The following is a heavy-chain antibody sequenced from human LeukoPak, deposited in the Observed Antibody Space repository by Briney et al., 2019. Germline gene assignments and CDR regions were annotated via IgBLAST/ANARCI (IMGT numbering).Heavy chain of an antibody. Sequence: PGGSLRLSCAASGSTFSSYAMSWVRQAPGKGLEWVSAISGSGGGTYYADSVKGRFTISRDNSKNTLYLQMNSLRAEDTAVYYCAKIDGGNSNGYWGQGTLVTVSS. D-gene: IGHD4-23*01. CDR1: GSTFSSYA. CDR3: AKIDGGNSNGY. J-gene: IGHJ4*02. V-gene: IGHV3-23*01. CDR2: ISGSGGGT.